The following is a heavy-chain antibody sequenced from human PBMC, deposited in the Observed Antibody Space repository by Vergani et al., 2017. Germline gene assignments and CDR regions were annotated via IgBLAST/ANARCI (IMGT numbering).Heavy chain of an antibody. CDR2: ISAYNGNT. J-gene: IGHJ4*02. D-gene: IGHD3-22*01. CDR3: ASEAPQLEITMSDY. CDR1: GYTFTSYG. V-gene: IGHV1-18*01. Sequence: QVQLVQSGAEVKKPGASVKVSCKASGYTFTSYGISWVRQAPGQGLEWMGWISAYNGNTNYAQKFQGRVTITADESTSTAYMELSSLRSEDTAVYYCASEAPQLEITMSDYWGQGTLVTVSS.